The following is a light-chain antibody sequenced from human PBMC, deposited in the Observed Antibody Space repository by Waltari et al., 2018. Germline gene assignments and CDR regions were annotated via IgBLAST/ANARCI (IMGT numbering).Light chain of an antibody. CDR3: QQYDISPPLT. CDR2: GGS. V-gene: IGKV3-20*01. J-gene: IGKJ4*01. Sequence: EAVLTLSPGTVYLSHGDSATLSCRASQSINSNDLAWYQQQPGHSPSLLIYGGSTRATGIPDRFSGSGSGTDFTLTISRLEPEDFAVYYCQQYDISPPLTFGGGTKVEIK. CDR1: QSINSND.